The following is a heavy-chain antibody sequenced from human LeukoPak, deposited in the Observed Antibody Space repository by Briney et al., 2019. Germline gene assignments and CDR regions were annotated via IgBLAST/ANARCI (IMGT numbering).Heavy chain of an antibody. D-gene: IGHD5-24*01. CDR2: IKQDGSEK. Sequence: GSLRLSCAASGSTFSSYWMSWVRQAPGEGLEWVANIKQDGSEKFYVDSVKGRFTISRDNAKNSLYLQMNSLRAEDTAVYYCARGRDYAFDIWGQGTMVTVSS. CDR3: ARGRDYAFDI. J-gene: IGHJ3*02. CDR1: GSTFSSYW. V-gene: IGHV3-7*05.